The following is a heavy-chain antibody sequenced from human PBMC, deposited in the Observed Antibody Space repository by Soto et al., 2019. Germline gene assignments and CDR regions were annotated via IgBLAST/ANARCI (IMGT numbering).Heavy chain of an antibody. D-gene: IGHD3-3*01. Sequence: EVQLVESGGGLVQPGGSLRLSCAASGFTFSSYSMNWVRQAPGKGLEWVSYISSSSSTIYYADSVKGRFTISRDNAKNSLYLQMKSLRAEDTAVYYCARGGTYYDFWSGYYTGISAFDIWGQGTMVTVSS. CDR2: ISSSSSTI. CDR1: GFTFSSYS. CDR3: ARGGTYYDFWSGYYTGISAFDI. J-gene: IGHJ3*02. V-gene: IGHV3-48*01.